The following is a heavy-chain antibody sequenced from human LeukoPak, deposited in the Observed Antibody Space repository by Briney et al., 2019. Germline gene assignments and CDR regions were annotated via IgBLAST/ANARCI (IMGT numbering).Heavy chain of an antibody. Sequence: PSETLSLTCTVSGGSISSSSYYWGWIRQPPGKGLEWIGSIYYSGSTYYNPSLKSRVTISVDTSKNQSSLKLSSVTAADTAVYYCARQVSDTIFGVINWFDPWGQGTLVTVSS. CDR3: ARQVSDTIFGVINWFDP. CDR1: GGSISSSSYY. V-gene: IGHV4-39*01. D-gene: IGHD3-3*01. CDR2: IYYSGST. J-gene: IGHJ5*02.